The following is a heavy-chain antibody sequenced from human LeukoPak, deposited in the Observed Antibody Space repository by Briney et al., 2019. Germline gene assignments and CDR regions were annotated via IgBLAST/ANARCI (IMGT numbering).Heavy chain of an antibody. V-gene: IGHV3-53*01. J-gene: IGHJ5*02. CDR3: ARDRDANWFDP. Sequence: PGGSLRLSCSASGXTVSSNYMNWVRQAPGKGLEWVSVIYSGGSTYYADSVKGRFTISRDNSKNTLYLQMNSLRAEDTAVYYCARDRDANWFDPWGQGTLVTVSS. CDR2: IYSGGST. D-gene: IGHD3-10*01. CDR1: GXTVSSNY.